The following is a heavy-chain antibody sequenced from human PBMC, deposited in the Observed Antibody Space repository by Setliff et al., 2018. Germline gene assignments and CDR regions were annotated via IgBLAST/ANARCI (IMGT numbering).Heavy chain of an antibody. V-gene: IGHV5-51*01. CDR1: GYSFSTCW. CDR2: IYPGDSIT. CDR3: ARHLYYYGSGTYLDNNNRWFDP. Sequence: GESLKISCKGSGYSFSTCWIGWVRQMPGKGLEWMGIIYPGDSITRYSPSFQGQVTISVDKSINTAYLQWSSLRASDTAIYYCARHLYYYGSGTYLDNNNRWFDPWGQGTLVTVSS. D-gene: IGHD3-10*01. J-gene: IGHJ5*02.